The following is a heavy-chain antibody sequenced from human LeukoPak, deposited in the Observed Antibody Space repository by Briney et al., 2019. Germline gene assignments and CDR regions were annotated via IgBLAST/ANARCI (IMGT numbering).Heavy chain of an antibody. V-gene: IGHV4-59*01. D-gene: IGHD2-2*01. CDR2: IYYSGST. J-gene: IGHJ4*02. CDR1: GGSISSYY. CDR3: AACDIVVVPAGYNY. Sequence: TSETLSLTCTVSGGSISSYYWSWIRQPPGKGLEWIGYIYYSGSTNYNPSLKSRVTISVDTSKNQFSLKLSSVTAADTAVYYCAACDIVVVPAGYNYWGQGTLATVSS.